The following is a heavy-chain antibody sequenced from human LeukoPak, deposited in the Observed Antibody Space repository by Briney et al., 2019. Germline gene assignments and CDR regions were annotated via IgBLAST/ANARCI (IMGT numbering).Heavy chain of an antibody. CDR1: GYTFSSYG. J-gene: IGHJ4*02. CDR2: ISGYNGNT. D-gene: IGHD3-22*01. CDR3: ARGLNYYDSSGYRD. V-gene: IGHV1-18*01. Sequence: AASVKVSCKASGYTFSSYGFSWVRQAPGQGLEWMGWISGYNGNTNSAQKFQGRVTMTTDTSTSTAYMELRSLRSDDTAVYYCARGLNYYDSSGYRDWGQGTLVTVSS.